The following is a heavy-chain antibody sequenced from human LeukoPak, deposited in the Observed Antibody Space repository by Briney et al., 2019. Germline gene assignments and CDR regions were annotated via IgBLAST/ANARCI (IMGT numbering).Heavy chain of an antibody. D-gene: IGHD2-15*01. CDR3: ARGDCRGGSCYSLDY. J-gene: IGHJ4*02. CDR1: GYTFTSYA. Sequence: ASVKVSCKTSGYTFTSYAIHWVRQAPGQRLGWMGWSNAGNGNTKNSQEFQGRVTITRDTSASTAYMELSSLRSEDMAVYYCARGDCRGGSCYSLDYWGQGTLVTVSS. V-gene: IGHV1-3*02. CDR2: SNAGNGNT.